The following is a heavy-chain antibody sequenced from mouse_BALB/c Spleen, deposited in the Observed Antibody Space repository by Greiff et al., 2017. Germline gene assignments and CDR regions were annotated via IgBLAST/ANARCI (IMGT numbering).Heavy chain of an antibody. CDR2: ISYSGST. CDR3: ARRNYGNYYFDY. CDR1: GDSFTSGY. D-gene: IGHD2-1*01. Sequence: EVQRVESGPRLVKPSQTLSLTCSVTGDSFTSGYWNWIRKFPGNKLEYMGYISYSGSTYYNPSLKSRISITRDTSKNQYYLQLNSVTTEDTATYYCARRNYGNYYFDYWGQGTTLTVSS. V-gene: IGHV3-8*02. J-gene: IGHJ2*01.